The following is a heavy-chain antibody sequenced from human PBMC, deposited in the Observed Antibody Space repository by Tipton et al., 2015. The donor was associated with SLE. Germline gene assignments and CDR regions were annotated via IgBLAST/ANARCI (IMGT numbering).Heavy chain of an antibody. CDR1: GGSMNSYY. D-gene: IGHD6-19*01. V-gene: IGHV4-59*01. J-gene: IGHJ6*02. Sequence: TLSLTCTVSGGSMNSYYWSWIRQPPGKGLEWIGCIYNSESTNHNPSLRSRVTISVDTSKNQFSLRLSSVTAADTAVYYCARGSYVTVGGRGGYYNLDVWGQGTTVTVSS. CDR3: ARGSYVTVGGRGGYYNLDV. CDR2: IYNSEST.